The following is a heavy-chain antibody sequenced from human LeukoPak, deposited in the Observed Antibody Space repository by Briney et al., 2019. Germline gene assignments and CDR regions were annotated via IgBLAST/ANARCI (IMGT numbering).Heavy chain of an antibody. Sequence: SETLSLTCTVSGGSISSYYWSWIRQPPGKGLEWIGYIYYSGYTNYNPSLKSRVTISVDTSKNQFSLKLSSVTAADTAVYYCARCDFAMVITYWGQGTLVTVSS. V-gene: IGHV4-59*08. D-gene: IGHD3-22*01. CDR3: ARCDFAMVITY. CDR2: IYYSGYT. CDR1: GGSISSYY. J-gene: IGHJ4*02.